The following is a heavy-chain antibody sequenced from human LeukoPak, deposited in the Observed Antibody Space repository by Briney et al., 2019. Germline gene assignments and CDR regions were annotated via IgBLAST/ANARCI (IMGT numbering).Heavy chain of an antibody. CDR3: ARDSTSGGFDY. Sequence: GGSLRLSCAASGFTFSDHYMSWIRQAPGKGLEWVSHICSSGFNTYYADSARGRFTISRDNPRKSLYLQMNSLRAEDTAVYYCARDSTSGGFDYWGQGTLVTVSS. J-gene: IGHJ4*02. D-gene: IGHD3-10*01. CDR2: ICSSGFNT. CDR1: GFTFSDHY. V-gene: IGHV3-11*04.